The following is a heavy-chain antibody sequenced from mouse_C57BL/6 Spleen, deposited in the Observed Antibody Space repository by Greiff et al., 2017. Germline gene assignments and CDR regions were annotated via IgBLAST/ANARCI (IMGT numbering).Heavy chain of an antibody. CDR2: IWWDDDT. CDR3: ARIEGYSNYEGYAMDY. V-gene: IGHV8-8*01. CDR1: GFSLSTFGMG. J-gene: IGHJ4*01. D-gene: IGHD2-5*01. Sequence: QVTLKESGPGILQPSQTLSLTCSFSGFSLSTFGMGVGWIRQPSGKGLEWLAHIWWDDDTYYNPALKSRLTISKDTSKNQVFLKIANVDTADTATYYCARIEGYSNYEGYAMDYWGQGTSVTVSS.